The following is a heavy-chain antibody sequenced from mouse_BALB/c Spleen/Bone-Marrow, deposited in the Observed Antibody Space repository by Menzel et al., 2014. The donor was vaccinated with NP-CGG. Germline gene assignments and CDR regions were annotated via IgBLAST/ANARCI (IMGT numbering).Heavy chain of an antibody. Sequence: EVKLLESGGGLVQPGGSLKLSCAASGFDFSRYWMSWVRQAPGEGLEWIGEINPDSSTINYTPSLKDKFIISRDNAKNTLYLQMSKVRSEDTALYYCARMHYYGYVAYWGQGTLVTVSA. CDR1: GFDFSRYW. V-gene: IGHV4-1*02. CDR2: INPDSSTI. J-gene: IGHJ3*01. D-gene: IGHD1-2*01. CDR3: ARMHYYGYVAY.